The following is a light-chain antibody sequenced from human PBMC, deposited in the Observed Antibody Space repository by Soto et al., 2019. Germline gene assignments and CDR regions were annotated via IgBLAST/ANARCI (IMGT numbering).Light chain of an antibody. J-gene: IGLJ3*02. CDR1: TGTVTSTHY. Sequence: QAVVTQEPSLTVSPGGTVTLTCASNTGTVTSTHYANWFQQKPGQPPRALIYSTTNTYSWTPARFAGSLLGGKAALTLSGVEPDDDADYYCQLYFGAPRVFGGGTKLTVL. CDR3: QLYFGAPRV. CDR2: STT. V-gene: IGLV7-43*01.